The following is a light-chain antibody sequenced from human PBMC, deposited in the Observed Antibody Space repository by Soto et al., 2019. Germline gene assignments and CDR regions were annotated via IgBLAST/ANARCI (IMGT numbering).Light chain of an antibody. J-gene: IGKJ2*01. V-gene: IGKV3-15*01. Sequence: EIVMTQSPATLSVSPGERATLSCRASQSVSRTLAWYQQKPGQAPRLLIYDASTRATGIPARFSGSGSGTEFTLTISSLQSEDFAVYYCQQYKNWPPMYTFGQGTKLEIK. CDR1: QSVSRT. CDR2: DAS. CDR3: QQYKNWPPMYT.